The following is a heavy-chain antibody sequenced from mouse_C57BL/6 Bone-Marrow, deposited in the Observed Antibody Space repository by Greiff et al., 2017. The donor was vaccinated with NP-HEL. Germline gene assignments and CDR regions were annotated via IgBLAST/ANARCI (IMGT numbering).Heavy chain of an antibody. D-gene: IGHD2-3*01. V-gene: IGHV1-81*01. J-gene: IGHJ4*01. CDR1: GYTFTSYG. CDR3: AGWGYYPYYYAMDY. CDR2: IYPRSGNT. Sequence: QVQLQQSGAELARPGASVKLSCKASGYTFTSYGISWVKQRTGQGLEWIGEIYPRSGNTYYNEKFKGKATLTAAKSSSTAYMELRSLTSEDSAVYFCAGWGYYPYYYAMDYWGQGTSVTVSS.